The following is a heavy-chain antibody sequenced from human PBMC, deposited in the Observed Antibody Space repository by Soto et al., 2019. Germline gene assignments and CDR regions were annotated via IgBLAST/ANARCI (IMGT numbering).Heavy chain of an antibody. Sequence: GGSLRLSCAASGFTFSRYGRNWLRQAPGKGLEWVASISSSTSYVYYADSVKGRFSTSRDNAKNILYLEMYALRTEDTAVYYCARDPSEGRVGNWFESWGQGTMVTVYS. D-gene: IGHD2-2*01. CDR2: ISSSTSYV. V-gene: IGHV3-21*06. CDR1: GFTFSRYG. J-gene: IGHJ5*01. CDR3: ARDPSEGRVGNWFES.